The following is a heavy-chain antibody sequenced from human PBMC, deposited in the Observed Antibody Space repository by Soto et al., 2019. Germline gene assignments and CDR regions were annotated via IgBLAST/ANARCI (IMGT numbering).Heavy chain of an antibody. CDR1: GGTFSSTHA. J-gene: IGHJ6*02. CDR2: IVPVFDTA. D-gene: IGHD3-10*01. V-gene: IGHV1-69*06. CDR3: AKTQFTIRCQIYYYYSLDV. Sequence: QVQLVQSGAEVKKPGSSVRVSCKASGGTFSSTHAINWVRQAPGQGLEWMGGIVPVFDTADYAQKFQGRVTITADKSTSTAYMELSGLTSEDTAVYFCAKTQFTIRCQIYYYYSLDVWGQGTPVTVSS.